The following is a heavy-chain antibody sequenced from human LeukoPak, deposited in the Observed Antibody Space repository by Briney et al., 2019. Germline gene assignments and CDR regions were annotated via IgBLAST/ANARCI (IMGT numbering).Heavy chain of an antibody. CDR1: GGTFSSYA. V-gene: IGHV1-69*13. J-gene: IGHJ3*02. CDR2: IIPIFGTA. CDR3: ARGSRSSGPTSGAFDI. D-gene: IGHD6-19*01. Sequence: SVKVSCKASGGTFSSYAISWVRQAPGQGLEWMGGIIPIFGTASYAQKFQGRVTFTADESTSTAYMELSSLRSEDTAVYYCARGSRSSGPTSGAFDIWGQGTMVTVSS.